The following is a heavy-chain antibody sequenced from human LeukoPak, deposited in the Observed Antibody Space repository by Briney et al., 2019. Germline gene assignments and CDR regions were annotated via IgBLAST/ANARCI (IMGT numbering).Heavy chain of an antibody. CDR3: ARGAYSSSWYENYYYGMDV. D-gene: IGHD6-13*01. V-gene: IGHV1-2*04. Sequence: ASVKVSCKASGYTFAGYYMHWVRQAPGQGLEWMGWINPNSGGTNYAQKFQGWVTMTRDTSISTAYMELSRLRSDDTAVYYCARGAYSSSWYENYYYGMDVWGQGTTVTVSS. J-gene: IGHJ6*02. CDR1: GYTFAGYY. CDR2: INPNSGGT.